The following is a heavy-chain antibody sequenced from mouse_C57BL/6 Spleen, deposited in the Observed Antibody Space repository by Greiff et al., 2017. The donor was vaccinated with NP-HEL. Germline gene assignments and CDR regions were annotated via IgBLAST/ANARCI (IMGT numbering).Heavy chain of an antibody. CDR2: IYPRDGST. V-gene: IGHV1-85*01. CDR1: GYTFTSYD. Sequence: VQLQQSGPELVKPGASVKLSCKASGYTFTSYDINWVKQRPGQGLEWIGWIYPRDGSTKYNETFKGKATLTVDTSSSTAYMELHSLTSEDSAVYFCARGDGYYNAWFAYWGQGTLVTVSA. CDR3: ARGDGYYNAWFAY. D-gene: IGHD2-3*01. J-gene: IGHJ3*01.